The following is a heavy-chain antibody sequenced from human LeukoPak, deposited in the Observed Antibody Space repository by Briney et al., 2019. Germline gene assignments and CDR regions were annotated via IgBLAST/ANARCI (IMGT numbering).Heavy chain of an antibody. J-gene: IGHJ4*02. CDR3: ARIPIVLITSGGY. D-gene: IGHD3-22*01. CDR1: GFTFSSYS. Sequence: GGSLRLSCAASGFTFSSYSMNWVRQAPGKGLEWVSSISSSSSYIYYADSVKGRFTISRDNAKNTLYLQMNSLRAEDTAVYYCARIPIVLITSGGYWGQGTLVTVSS. CDR2: ISSSSSYI. V-gene: IGHV3-21*04.